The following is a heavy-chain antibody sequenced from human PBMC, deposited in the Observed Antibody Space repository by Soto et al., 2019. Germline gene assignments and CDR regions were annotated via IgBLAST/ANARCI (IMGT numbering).Heavy chain of an antibody. CDR2: ISAYNGNT. CDR3: ARVSSIVVVTARLLDY. J-gene: IGHJ4*02. Sequence: ASVKVSCKASGYTFTSYGISWVRQAPGQGLEWMGWISAYNGNTNYAQKLQGRVTMTTDTSTSTAYMELRSLRSDDTAVYYCARVSSIVVVTARLLDYWGQGTLVTVSS. CDR1: GYTFTSYG. D-gene: IGHD2-21*02. V-gene: IGHV1-18*01.